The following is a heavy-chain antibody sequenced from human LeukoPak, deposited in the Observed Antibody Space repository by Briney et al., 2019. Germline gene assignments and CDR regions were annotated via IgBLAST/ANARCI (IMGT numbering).Heavy chain of an antibody. CDR3: AKGLWGAYYYGMDV. CDR2: ISGSGATT. J-gene: IGHJ6*02. D-gene: IGHD3-16*01. V-gene: IGHV3-23*01. CDR1: GFTFSNYA. Sequence: PGGSLRLSCAASGFTFSNYAMSWVRQAPGKGLEWVSVISGSGATTDHADSVMGRFTISRDNSKNTLYLQLDSLRADDTAVYFCAKGLWGAYYYGMDVWSQGTTVTVSS.